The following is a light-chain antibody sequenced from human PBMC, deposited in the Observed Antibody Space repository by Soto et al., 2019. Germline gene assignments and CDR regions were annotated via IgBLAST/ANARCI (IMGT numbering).Light chain of an antibody. V-gene: IGKV1-33*01. CDR1: QDIGTY. J-gene: IGKJ1*01. CDR2: DAF. Sequence: DIQMTQSPSSLSASVGDRVTITCQASQDIGTYLNWYQHQPGKAPQILIYDAFKLEPGVPSRFSGAGSGTAFSFTISSLQPEDFATYYCQQFHSFPRTFGQGTKVDIK. CDR3: QQFHSFPRT.